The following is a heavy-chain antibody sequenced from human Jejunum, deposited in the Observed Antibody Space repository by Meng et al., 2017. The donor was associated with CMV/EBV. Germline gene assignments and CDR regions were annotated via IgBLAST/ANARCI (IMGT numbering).Heavy chain of an antibody. J-gene: IGHJ4*02. CDR2: IYTSGST. V-gene: IGHV4-4*07. CDR1: GGSINNYY. D-gene: IGHD6-19*01. Sequence: QVQVRGAGPGLVKPSETLSLICNVSGGSINNYYWNWIRQSAGKGLEWIGRIYTSGSTNYNPSLQSRVTMSVDTSKNQFSLKLTSVTAADTAIYFCAREESVGIAVTGTFDYWGQGILVTVSS. CDR3: AREESVGIAVTGTFDY.